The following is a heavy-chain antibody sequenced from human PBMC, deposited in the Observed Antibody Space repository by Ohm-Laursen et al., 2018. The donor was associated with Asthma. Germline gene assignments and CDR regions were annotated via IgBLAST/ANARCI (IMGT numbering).Heavy chain of an antibody. CDR2: IHYSGSN. Sequence: SQTLSLTCTVPGGSISSGHYYWTWIRQRPGKGLEWIGNIHYSGSNIYNPSLESRLSISVDTSKNQFSLNLSSVTAADTALYYCARDGRLRGSFDYWGQGTLVTVSS. CDR1: GGSISSGHYY. CDR3: ARDGRLRGSFDY. V-gene: IGHV4-31*03. D-gene: IGHD3-10*01. J-gene: IGHJ4*02.